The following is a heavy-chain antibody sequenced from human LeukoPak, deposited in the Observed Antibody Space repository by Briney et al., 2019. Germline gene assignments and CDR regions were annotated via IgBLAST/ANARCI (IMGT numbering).Heavy chain of an antibody. CDR2: IDYSGGDT. J-gene: IGHJ5*02. CDR3: ARDGRGSRSSWFDP. Sequence: GGSLRLSCTASGFTLSSYEMSWIRQAPGKGLEWVSSIDYSGGDTHYADSVKGRFTISRDNSKNTLYLQLSSLRGDDTAVYYCARDGRGSRSSWFDPWGQGTLVIVSS. CDR1: GFTLSSYE. V-gene: IGHV3-23*01. D-gene: IGHD3-10*01.